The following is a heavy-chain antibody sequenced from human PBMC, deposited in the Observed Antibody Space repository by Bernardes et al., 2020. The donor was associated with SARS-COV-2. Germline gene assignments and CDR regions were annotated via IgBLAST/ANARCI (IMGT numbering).Heavy chain of an antibody. V-gene: IGHV1-46*03. Sequence: ASVKVSCKASGYTFTSYYMHWVRQAPGQGLEWMGIITPSGGSTSYAQKFQGRVTMTRDTSTSTVYMELSSLRSEDTAVYYCARGCSGGSCYGFALGYWGQGTLVTVSS. CDR3: ARGCSGGSCYGFALGY. CDR1: GYTFTSYY. CDR2: ITPSGGST. J-gene: IGHJ4*02. D-gene: IGHD2-15*01.